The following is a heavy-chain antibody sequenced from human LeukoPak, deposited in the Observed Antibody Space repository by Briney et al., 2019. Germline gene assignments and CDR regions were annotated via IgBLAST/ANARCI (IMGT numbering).Heavy chain of an antibody. CDR3: ARGRVGVDY. CDR1: GFTLSSYS. D-gene: IGHD3-16*01. J-gene: IGHJ4*02. V-gene: IGHV3-48*01. Sequence: RGGSLRLSCAVSGFTLSSYSMHCVRQAPEEGLVWVSYISSRSNNIYYADSVEGRFTIYRDSSKHSLYSHMKSQRAEDTAVYYCARGRVGVDYWGQGTLVTVSS. CDR2: ISSRSNNI.